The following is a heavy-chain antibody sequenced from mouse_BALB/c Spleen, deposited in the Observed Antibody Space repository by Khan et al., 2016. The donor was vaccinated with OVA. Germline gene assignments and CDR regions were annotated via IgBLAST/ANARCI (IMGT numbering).Heavy chain of an antibody. J-gene: IGHJ2*01. Sequence: QLQQSGAELMKPGASVKISCKATGYTFSSYWIEWVKQRPGHGLEWIGEILPGSGSTNYNEKVKGKATFTADTSSNTAYMQLSSLTSEDSAVYYCARGADYGNYFDYWGQGTTLTVAA. D-gene: IGHD2-1*01. CDR3: ARGADYGNYFDY. CDR1: GYTFSSYW. CDR2: ILPGSGST. V-gene: IGHV1-9*01.